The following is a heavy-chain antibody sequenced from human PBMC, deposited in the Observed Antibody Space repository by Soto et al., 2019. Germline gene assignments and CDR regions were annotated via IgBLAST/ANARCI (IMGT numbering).Heavy chain of an antibody. CDR2: FFSAEKT. CDR1: GVSISSIGDY. D-gene: IGHD4-17*01. CDR3: ARLPRTTVHGTGADY. J-gene: IGHJ4*02. Sequence: QLHLQESGPGLVKPSETLSLTCTVSGVSISSIGDYWGWIRQPPGKGLEWIGTFFSAEKTYYHPSLKSRLTISVDTSKNQFSLNLSSVTAADTAVYYGARLPRTTVHGTGADYWGQGTLVTVSS. V-gene: IGHV4-39*01.